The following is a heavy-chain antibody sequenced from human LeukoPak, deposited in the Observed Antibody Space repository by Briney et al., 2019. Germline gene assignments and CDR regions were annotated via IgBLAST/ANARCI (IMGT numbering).Heavy chain of an antibody. D-gene: IGHD3-10*01. J-gene: IGHJ4*02. CDR3: AKGGSYYYGSGCSASLY. Sequence: GGSLRLSCAASGFTFSSYAMSWVRQAPGKGLEWVSAISGSGGSTYYADSVKGRFTISRDNSKNTLYLQMNSLRAEDTAVYYCAKGGSYYYGSGCSASLYWGQGTLVNVSS. CDR2: ISGSGGST. CDR1: GFTFSSYA. V-gene: IGHV3-23*01.